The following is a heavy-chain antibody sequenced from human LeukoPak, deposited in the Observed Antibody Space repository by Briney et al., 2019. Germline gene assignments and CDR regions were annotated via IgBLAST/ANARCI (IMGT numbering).Heavy chain of an antibody. Sequence: SETLSLTCTVSGGSISSSSYYWGWIRLPPGKGLEWNGSIYYSGSTYYNPSLKSRVTISVDTSKNQFSLKLSSVTAADTAVYYCARQRLYCSGGSCYQEFDYWGQGTLVTVSS. J-gene: IGHJ4*02. V-gene: IGHV4-39*01. CDR1: GGSISSSSYY. CDR2: IYYSGST. D-gene: IGHD2-15*01. CDR3: ARQRLYCSGGSCYQEFDY.